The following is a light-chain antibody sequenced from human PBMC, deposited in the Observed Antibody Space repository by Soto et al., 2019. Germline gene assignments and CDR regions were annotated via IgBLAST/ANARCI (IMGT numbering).Light chain of an antibody. CDR3: QQYNNWLSIT. V-gene: IGKV3-15*01. Sequence: EIVMTQSPATLSVSPGERATLSCRASQSVSSNLAWYQQKPGQAPRLVIYGASTRATGIPARFSGSGSGTEFTLAISSLQSEAFAVYYCQQYNNWLSITFGQGTRLEIK. CDR2: GAS. J-gene: IGKJ5*01. CDR1: QSVSSN.